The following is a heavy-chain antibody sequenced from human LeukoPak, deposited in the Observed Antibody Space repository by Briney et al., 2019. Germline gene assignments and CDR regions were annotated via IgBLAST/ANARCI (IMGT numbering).Heavy chain of an antibody. V-gene: IGHV3-23*01. D-gene: IGHD3-10*01. J-gene: IGHJ4*02. CDR3: AKAVYYYGSGIYSVPPDFDY. CDR2: ISGSGGST. Sequence: GGTLRLSCAASGFTFSSYGMSWVRQAPGKGVEWVSAISGSGGSTYYADSVKGRFTISRDNSKKTLYMQMNSLRAEDTAVYYCAKAVYYYGSGIYSVPPDFDYWGQGTLVTVSS. CDR1: GFTFSSYG.